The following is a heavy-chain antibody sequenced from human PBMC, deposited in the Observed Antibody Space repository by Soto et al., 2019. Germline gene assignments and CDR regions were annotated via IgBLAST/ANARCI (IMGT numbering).Heavy chain of an antibody. Sequence: SETLSLTCAVYGGSFSGYYWSWIRQPPGKGLEWIGEINHSGSTNYNPSLKSRVTISVDTSKNQFSLKLSSVTAADTAVYYCARGRRYYDFWSGYRYFDYWGQGTLVTVSS. V-gene: IGHV4-34*01. J-gene: IGHJ4*02. D-gene: IGHD3-3*01. CDR2: INHSGST. CDR1: GGSFSGYY. CDR3: ARGRRYYDFWSGYRYFDY.